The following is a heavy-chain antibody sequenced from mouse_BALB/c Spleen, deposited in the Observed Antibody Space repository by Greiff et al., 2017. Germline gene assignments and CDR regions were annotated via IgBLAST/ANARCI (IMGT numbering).Heavy chain of an antibody. CDR3: ARAGNDYDAWFAY. J-gene: IGHJ3*01. CDR2: ISSGGSYT. CDR1: GFTFSSYA. Sequence: EVMLVESGGGLVKPGGSLKLSCAASGFTFSSYAMSWVRQSPEKRLEWVAEISSGGSYTYYPDTVTGRFTISRDNAKNTLYLEMSSLRSEDTAMYYCARAGNDYDAWFAYWGQGTLVTVSA. V-gene: IGHV5-9-4*01. D-gene: IGHD2-4*01.